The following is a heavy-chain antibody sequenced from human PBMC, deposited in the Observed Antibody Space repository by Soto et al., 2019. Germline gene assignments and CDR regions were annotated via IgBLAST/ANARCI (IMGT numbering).Heavy chain of an antibody. CDR1: GYSFTSYW. CDR3: ASLFIIRYSSCSMDF. CDR2: IDPSDSYT. J-gene: IGHJ6*02. V-gene: IGHV5-10-1*01. D-gene: IGHD2-15*01. Sequence: AEALTISCKVSGYSFTSYWISWVRQIPGKCLEWMGRIDPSDSYTNYSPSFQGHVTISADKSTSTAYLQWRSLKASDTAMYYCASLFIIRYSSCSMDFWCPGVSVT.